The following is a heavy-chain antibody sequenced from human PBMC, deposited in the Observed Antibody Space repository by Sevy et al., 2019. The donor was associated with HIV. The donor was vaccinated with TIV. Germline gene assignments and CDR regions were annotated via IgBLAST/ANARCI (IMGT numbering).Heavy chain of an antibody. CDR3: AKEWTLLSDWYGEFDY. Sequence: GGSLRLSCAASGFTFTNYGMHWVRQAPGKGLEWVSGISNSGANTYYADSVRGQFTVSRDNPKNTVYLQLNSLRAEDTAIYYCAKEWTLLSDWYGEFDYWGQGTLVTVSS. V-gene: IGHV3-23*01. CDR1: GFTFTNYG. D-gene: IGHD6-19*01. CDR2: ISNSGANT. J-gene: IGHJ4*02.